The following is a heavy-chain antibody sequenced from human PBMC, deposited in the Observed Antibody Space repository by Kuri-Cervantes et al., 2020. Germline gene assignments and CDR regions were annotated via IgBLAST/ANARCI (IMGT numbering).Heavy chain of an antibody. CDR2: IKQDGSEK. V-gene: IGHV3-7*01. Sequence: ETLSLTCAASEFTFRTYWMSWVRQAPGKGPEWVANIKQDGSEKYYVDSVKGRFTISRDNAKNSLYLQMNSLRAEDTALYYCAWFYYYYMDVWGKGTTVTVSS. CDR1: EFTFRTYW. D-gene: IGHD3-10*01. J-gene: IGHJ6*03. CDR3: AWFYYYYMDV.